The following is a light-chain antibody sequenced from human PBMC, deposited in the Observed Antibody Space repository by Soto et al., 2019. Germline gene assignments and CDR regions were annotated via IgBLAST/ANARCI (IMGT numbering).Light chain of an antibody. V-gene: IGKV1-5*03. CDR1: QSISSL. J-gene: IGKJ1*01. Sequence: DIQMTQSPSTLSASVGDRVIITCRASQSISSLLAWYQQKPGKAPKLLVYKASTLKSGVPSRFSGSGSGTEFTLTISSLQPDDFATYYCQHYNSYSEAFGQGTKVDI. CDR3: QHYNSYSEA. CDR2: KAS.